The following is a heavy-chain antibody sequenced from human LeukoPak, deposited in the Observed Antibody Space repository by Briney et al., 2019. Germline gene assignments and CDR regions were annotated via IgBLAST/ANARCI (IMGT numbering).Heavy chain of an antibody. CDR1: GYTFTGYY. V-gene: IGHV1-2*02. Sequence: GASVKVSCKASGYTFTGYYVHWVRLAPGQGLEWMGWINPNSGGTNYAQKFQGRVTMTRDTSISTAYMELSRLRSDDTAVYYCAILLAHYYDSSGYSHWGQGTLVTVSS. J-gene: IGHJ4*02. CDR2: INPNSGGT. D-gene: IGHD3-22*01. CDR3: AILLAHYYDSSGYSH.